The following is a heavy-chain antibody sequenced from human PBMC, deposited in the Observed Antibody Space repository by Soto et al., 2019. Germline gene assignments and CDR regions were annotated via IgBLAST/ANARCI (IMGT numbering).Heavy chain of an antibody. CDR1: GGSISTNNW. CDR3: ARVMGVASGGPLAY. CDR2: IYQSGNT. Sequence: QVQLQESGPGLVKPSGTLSLTCVVSGGSISTNNWWSWVRRPPGKGLEWIGEIYQSGNTNYNSSLKSRVTISIDKSRNEFSLNVRSVTAADTAVYYCARVMGVASGGPLAYWGQGALVSVSS. J-gene: IGHJ4*02. V-gene: IGHV4-4*02. D-gene: IGHD2-15*01.